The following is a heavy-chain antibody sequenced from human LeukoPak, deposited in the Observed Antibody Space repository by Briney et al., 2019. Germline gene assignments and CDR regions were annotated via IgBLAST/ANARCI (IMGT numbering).Heavy chain of an antibody. V-gene: IGHV3-48*01. CDR2: ISSSSSTI. J-gene: IGHJ4*02. Sequence: GGSLRLSCAASGFTFSSYSMNWVRQAPGKGLEWVSYISSSSSTIYYADSVKGRFTISRDNAKNSLYLQMNSLRAEDTAVYYCARELWDYSLLPFDYWGQGTLVTVSS. CDR3: ARELWDYSLLPFDY. CDR1: GFTFSSYS. D-gene: IGHD4-11*01.